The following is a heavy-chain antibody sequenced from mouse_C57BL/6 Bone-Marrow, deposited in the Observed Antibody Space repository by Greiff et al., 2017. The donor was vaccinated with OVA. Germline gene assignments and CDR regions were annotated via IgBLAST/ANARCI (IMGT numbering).Heavy chain of an antibody. CDR3: ARHLGYAMDY. CDR2: ISNGGGST. V-gene: IGHV5-12*01. Sequence: EVHLVESGGGLVQPGGSLKLSCAASGFTFSDYYMYWVRQTPEERLEWVAYISNGGGSTYYPDTVKGRFTISRDNAKNTLYLQMSRLKSEDTAMYYCARHLGYAMDYWGQGTSVTVSS. J-gene: IGHJ4*01. CDR1: GFTFSDYY. D-gene: IGHD4-1*01.